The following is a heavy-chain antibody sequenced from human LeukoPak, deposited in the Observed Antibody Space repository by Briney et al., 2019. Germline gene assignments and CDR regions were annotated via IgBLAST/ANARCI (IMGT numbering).Heavy chain of an antibody. CDR2: IYYSGST. J-gene: IGHJ5*02. Sequence: PSETLSLTCTVSGGSIGSGSYYWGWIRQPPGKGLEWIGSIYYSGSTYYNPSLKSRVTISVDTSKNQFSLKLSSVTAADTAVYYCARSIMITFGGVIVSNWFDPWGQGTLVTVSS. V-gene: IGHV4-39*01. CDR1: GGSIGSGSYY. D-gene: IGHD3-16*02. CDR3: ARSIMITFGGVIVSNWFDP.